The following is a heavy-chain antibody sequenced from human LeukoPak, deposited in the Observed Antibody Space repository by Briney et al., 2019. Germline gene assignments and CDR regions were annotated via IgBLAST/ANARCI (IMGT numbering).Heavy chain of an antibody. V-gene: IGHV3-23*01. Sequence: GGSLRLSCAASGFTFSSYAMSWVRQAPGKGLEWVSAISGSGGSTYYADSVKGRFTISRDNAKNSLYLQMNSLRAEDTAVYYCARDSSGWFGYWGQGTLVTVSS. CDR2: ISGSGGST. CDR1: GFTFSSYA. D-gene: IGHD6-19*01. CDR3: ARDSSGWFGY. J-gene: IGHJ4*02.